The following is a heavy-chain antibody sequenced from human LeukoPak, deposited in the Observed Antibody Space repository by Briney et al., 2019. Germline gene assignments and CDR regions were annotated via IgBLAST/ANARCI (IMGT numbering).Heavy chain of an antibody. CDR2: IYSGGST. CDR1: GFTVSSNY. V-gene: IGHV3-66*01. J-gene: IGHJ5*02. D-gene: IGHD6-6*01. CDR3: ARYIAARRGNNWFDP. Sequence: PGGSLRLSCAASGFTVSSNYMSWVRQAPGKGLEWVSVIYSGGSTYYADSVKGRFTISRDNSKNTLYLQMNSLRAEDTAVYYCARYIAARRGNNWFDPWGQGTLVTVSS.